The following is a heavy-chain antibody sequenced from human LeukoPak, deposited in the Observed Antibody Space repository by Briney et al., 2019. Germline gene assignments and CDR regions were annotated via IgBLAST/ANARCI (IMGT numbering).Heavy chain of an antibody. J-gene: IGHJ5*02. CDR3: ARAGAWQIDP. CDR1: GGSISSYY. CDR2: IFYTGST. V-gene: IGHV4-59*01. Sequence: SETLSLTCTVSGGSISSYYWSWIRQPPGKGLEWIGYIFYTGSTNYNPSLKSRVTISVDRSKNQFSLKLSSVTAADTAIYYCARAGAWQIDPWGQGTLVTVSS. D-gene: IGHD3-10*01.